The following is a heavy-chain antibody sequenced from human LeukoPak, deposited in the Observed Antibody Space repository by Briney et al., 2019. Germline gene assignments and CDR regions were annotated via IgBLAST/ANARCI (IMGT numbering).Heavy chain of an antibody. Sequence: SVKVSCKASGGTFSSYAISWVRQAPGQGLEWMGRIIPILGIANYAQKFQGRVTITADKSTSTAYMELSSLRSEDTAVYYCARDFLGGDYDLLGYWGQGTLVTVSS. J-gene: IGHJ4*02. V-gene: IGHV1-69*04. CDR1: GGTFSSYA. CDR3: ARDFLGGDYDLLGY. CDR2: IIPILGIA. D-gene: IGHD3-22*01.